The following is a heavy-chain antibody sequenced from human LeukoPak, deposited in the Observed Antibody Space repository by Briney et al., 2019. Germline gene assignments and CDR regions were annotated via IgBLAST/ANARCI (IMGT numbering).Heavy chain of an antibody. Sequence: SETLSLTCTVSGVSISSYYWSWLRQPPGKGLEWIGYIYTSGSTNYNPSLKSRVTISVDTSKNQFSLKLSSVTAADTAVYYCASWGTGFDFWGQGTLVTVSS. CDR1: GVSISSYY. CDR3: ASWGTGFDF. CDR2: IYTSGST. D-gene: IGHD7-27*01. J-gene: IGHJ4*02. V-gene: IGHV4-4*09.